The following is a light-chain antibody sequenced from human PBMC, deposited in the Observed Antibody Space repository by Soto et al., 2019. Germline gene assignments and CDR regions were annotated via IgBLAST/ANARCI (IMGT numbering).Light chain of an antibody. V-gene: IGKV1-5*03. CDR1: QSISSW. Sequence: DIQMTQSPSTLSASVGDRVPITCRASQSISSWLAWYQQKPGKAPKLLIYKASSLESGVPSRFSGSGSGTEFTLTISSLQPDDFAPYYCQQYNSYSWTFGQGTKVEIK. CDR2: KAS. CDR3: QQYNSYSWT. J-gene: IGKJ1*01.